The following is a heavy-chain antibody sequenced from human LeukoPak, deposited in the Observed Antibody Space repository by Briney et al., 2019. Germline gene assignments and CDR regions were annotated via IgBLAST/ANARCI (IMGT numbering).Heavy chain of an antibody. CDR2: IIPIFGTA. CDR3: ARGDYGDLFSEY. D-gene: IGHD4-17*01. CDR1: GDTFSSYV. J-gene: IGHJ4*02. Sequence: GASVNVSCKASGDTFSSYVISWVRQAPGQGLEWMGGIIPIFGTANYAQKLQGRVTITTDESTSTAYMELSSLRSEDTAAYYCARGDYGDLFSEYWGQGTLVTVSS. V-gene: IGHV1-69*05.